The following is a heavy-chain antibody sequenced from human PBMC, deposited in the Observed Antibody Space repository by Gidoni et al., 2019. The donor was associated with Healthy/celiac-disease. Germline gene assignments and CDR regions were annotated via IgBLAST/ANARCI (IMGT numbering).Heavy chain of an antibody. CDR3: ARGDRGYLGVPFDY. CDR2: IYSGGST. V-gene: IGHV3-53*01. Sequence: EVQLVESGGGLIQPGGSLRLSCAASGFTVSSNYMSWVRQAPGKGLEWVSVIYSGGSTYYADSVKGLVTISRDNSKNTLYLQMNSLRAEDTAVYYCARGDRGYLGVPFDYWGQGTLVTVSS. CDR1: GFTVSSNY. D-gene: IGHD3-22*01. J-gene: IGHJ4*02.